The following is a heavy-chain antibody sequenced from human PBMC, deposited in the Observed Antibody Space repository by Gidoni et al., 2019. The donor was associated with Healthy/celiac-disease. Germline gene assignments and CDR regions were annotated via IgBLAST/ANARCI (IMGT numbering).Heavy chain of an antibody. V-gene: IGHV3-66*02. CDR2: IYSGGST. CDR3: ARDSADVGYYYYGMDV. D-gene: IGHD3-10*01. Sequence: EVKLVESGGGLVKPGGYLRLYCADEGFTVSRNYMSWVRQAPGKGLELVSVIYSGGSTYYADSVKGRFTISRDNSKNTLYLQMNSLRAEDTAVYYCARDSADVGYYYYGMDVWGQGTTVTVSS. CDR1: GFTVSRNY. J-gene: IGHJ6*02.